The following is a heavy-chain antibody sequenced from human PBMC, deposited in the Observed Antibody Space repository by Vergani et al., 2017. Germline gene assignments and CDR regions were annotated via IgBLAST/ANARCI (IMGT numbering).Heavy chain of an antibody. J-gene: IGHJ4*02. V-gene: IGHV3-21*01. CDR3: ARDQECSSTSCPGTHDY. Sequence: EVQLVESGGGLVKPGGSLRLSCAASGFTFSSYSMNWVRQAPGKGLEWVSSISSSSSYIYYADSVKGRFTISRDNAKNSLYLQMNSLRAEDTAVYYYARDQECSSTSCPGTHDYWGQGTLVTVSS. D-gene: IGHD2-2*01. CDR2: ISSSSSYI. CDR1: GFTFSSYS.